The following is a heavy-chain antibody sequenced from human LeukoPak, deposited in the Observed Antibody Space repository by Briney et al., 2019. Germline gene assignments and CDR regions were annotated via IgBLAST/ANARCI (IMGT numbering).Heavy chain of an antibody. Sequence: SETLSLTCTVSGGSISSYYWSWIRQPPGKGLEWIGYIYYSGSTNYNPSLKSRVTISVDTSKNQFSLKLSSVTAADTAVYYCAAAPITGTIDYWGQGTLVTVSS. CDR3: AAAPITGTIDY. CDR1: GGSISSYY. V-gene: IGHV4-59*12. CDR2: IYYSGST. D-gene: IGHD1-7*01. J-gene: IGHJ4*02.